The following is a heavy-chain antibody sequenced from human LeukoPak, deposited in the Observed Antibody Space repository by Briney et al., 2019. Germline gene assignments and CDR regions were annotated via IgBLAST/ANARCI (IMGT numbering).Heavy chain of an antibody. CDR2: ISAYNGNT. CDR3: ARDAMRSGGSSPYYNYGMDV. J-gene: IGHJ6*02. V-gene: IGHV1-18*01. CDR1: GYTLTELS. D-gene: IGHD2-15*01. Sequence: GASVKVSCKVSGYTLTELSMHWVRQAPGQGLEWMGWISAYNGNTNYVEKLQGRVTMTRDTSTSTAYMELRSLRSDDTAVYYCARDAMRSGGSSPYYNYGMDVWGQGTTVTVSS.